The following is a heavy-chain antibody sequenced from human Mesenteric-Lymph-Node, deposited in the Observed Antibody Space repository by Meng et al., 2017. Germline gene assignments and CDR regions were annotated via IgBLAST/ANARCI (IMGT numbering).Heavy chain of an antibody. J-gene: IGHJ4*02. V-gene: IGHV4-39*01. CDR2: IYHSGST. CDR3: ARRRGGSGRDC. Sequence: QPQLQESGPGLVKPSVVLFLTCTVSGGSISTPGYYWGWIRQPPGKGLEWIGAIYHSGSTSYNPSLQSRVTMFVDTSKNQFSLMLTSVTATDTAVYYCARRRGGSGRDCWGQGTLVTVSS. D-gene: IGHD3-10*01. CDR1: GGSISTPGYY.